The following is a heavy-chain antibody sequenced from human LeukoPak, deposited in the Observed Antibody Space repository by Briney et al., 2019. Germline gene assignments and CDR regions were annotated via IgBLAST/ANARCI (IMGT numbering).Heavy chain of an antibody. V-gene: IGHV4-34*01. D-gene: IGHD3-10*01. J-gene: IGHJ4*02. CDR3: ARSSVRGVTRRFSSDY. CDR1: GGSFSGYY. CDR2: INHSGST. Sequence: SETLSLTCAVYGGSFSGYYWSWIRQPPGKGLEWIGEINHSGSTNYNPSLKSRVTISVDTSKNQFSLKLSSVTAADTAVYYCARSSVRGVTRRFSSDYWGQGTLVTVSS.